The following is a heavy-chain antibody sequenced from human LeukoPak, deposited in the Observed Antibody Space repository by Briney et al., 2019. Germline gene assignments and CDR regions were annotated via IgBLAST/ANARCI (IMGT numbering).Heavy chain of an antibody. CDR2: IYYSGST. CDR3: ARVESGYSFGSFDY. V-gene: IGHV4-59*01. J-gene: IGHJ4*02. Sequence: PSETLSLTCTVSGGSISSYYWSWIRQPPGKGLEWIGYIYYSGSTNYNPSLKSRVTISVDTSKNQLSLKLSSVTAADTAIYYCARVESGYSFGSFDYWGQGTLVTVSS. CDR1: GGSISSYY. D-gene: IGHD5-18*01.